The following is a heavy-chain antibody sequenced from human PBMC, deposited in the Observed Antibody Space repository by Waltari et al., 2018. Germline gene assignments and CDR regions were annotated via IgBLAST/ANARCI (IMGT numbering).Heavy chain of an antibody. J-gene: IGHJ4*02. CDR2: INQYGSEK. D-gene: IGHD3-16*02. V-gene: IGHV3-7*03. CDR1: GFTFSSYW. CDR3: ARYRRDAYTFEY. Sequence: EVQLVESGGGLVQPGGSLRLSCAASGFTFSSYWMSWVRQAPGKGLEWVANINQYGSEKYYVDSVKGRFTISRDNAKNSLYLQMNSLRAEDTAVYYCARYRRDAYTFEYWGQGTLVTVSS.